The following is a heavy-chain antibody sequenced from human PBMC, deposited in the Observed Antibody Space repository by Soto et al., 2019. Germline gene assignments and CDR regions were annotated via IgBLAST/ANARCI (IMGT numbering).Heavy chain of an antibody. J-gene: IGHJ6*02. CDR1: GFTFSSYA. CDR3: ARDTPGIPARRGDV. V-gene: IGHV3-30-3*01. Sequence: QVQLVESGGVVVQPGRSLRLSCAASGFTFSSYAMHWVRQAPGKGLEWVAVISYDGSNKYYADSVKGRFTISRDNSKNTLYLQMNSLRAEDTAVYYCARDTPGIPARRGDVWGQGTTVTVSS. D-gene: IGHD6-6*01. CDR2: ISYDGSNK.